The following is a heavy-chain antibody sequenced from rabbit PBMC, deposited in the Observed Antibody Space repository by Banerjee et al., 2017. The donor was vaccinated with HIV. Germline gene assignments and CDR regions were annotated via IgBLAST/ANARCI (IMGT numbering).Heavy chain of an antibody. CDR2: IATGSGSI. CDR3: ARDPYGDTTGYTSFNL. J-gene: IGHJ4*01. CDR1: GFYLSSRYW. V-gene: IGHV1S40*01. Sequence: QSLEESGGDLVKPGASLTLTCTASGFYLSSRYWICWVRQAPGKGLEWIACIATGSGSINYASWAKGRFTISKTSSTTVTLQMTSLTAADTATYFCARDPYGDTTGYTSFNLWGQGTLVTVS. D-gene: IGHD7-1*01.